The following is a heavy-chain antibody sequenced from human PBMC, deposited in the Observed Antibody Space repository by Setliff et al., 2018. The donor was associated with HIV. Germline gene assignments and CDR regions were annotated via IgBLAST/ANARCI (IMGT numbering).Heavy chain of an antibody. J-gene: IGHJ6*03. V-gene: IGHV3-21*06. Sequence: PGGSLRLSCTASGSTFSSHNMNWVRQAPGKGLEWVSSISPSGSYIYYADSMKGRFTISRDNAKNSLYLQMNSLTVEDTAVYYCARGDTTPIYPNYMDVWGKGTTVTVSS. CDR1: GSTFSSHN. D-gene: IGHD2-21*02. CDR2: ISPSGSYI. CDR3: ARGDTTPIYPNYMDV.